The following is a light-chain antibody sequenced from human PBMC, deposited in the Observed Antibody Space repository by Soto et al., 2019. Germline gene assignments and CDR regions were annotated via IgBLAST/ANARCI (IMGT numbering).Light chain of an antibody. CDR3: SSYRTGGPFV. V-gene: IGLV2-14*01. CDR2: EVS. Sequence: QSVLTQPASVSGSPGQSIAISCTGTSSDVGGYNYASWYQQPPGKAPKLLISEVSNRPSGVSHRFSGSKSGNTASLTISGLQAEDEADYYCSSYRTGGPFVFGTGTKVTVL. CDR1: SSDVGGYNY. J-gene: IGLJ1*01.